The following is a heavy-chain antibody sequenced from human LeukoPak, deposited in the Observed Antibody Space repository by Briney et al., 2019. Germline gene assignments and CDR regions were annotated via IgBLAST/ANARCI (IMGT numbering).Heavy chain of an antibody. CDR2: IYYSGST. CDR1: GGSISSSSYY. D-gene: IGHD2-2*01. V-gene: IGHV4-39*01. J-gene: IGHJ3*02. Sequence: SETLSLTCTVSGGSISSSSYYWGWIRQPPGKGLEWIGSIYYSGSTYYNPSLKSRVTISVDTSKNQFSLKLSSVTAADTAVYYCARHHPFGQDIVVVPAATPPLGYDAFDIWGQGTMVTVSS. CDR3: ARHHPFGQDIVVVPAATPPLGYDAFDI.